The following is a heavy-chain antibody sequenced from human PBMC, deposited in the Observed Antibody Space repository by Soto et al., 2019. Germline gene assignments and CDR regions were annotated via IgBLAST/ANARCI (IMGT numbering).Heavy chain of an antibody. CDR3: TVWGSGNDFGAA. D-gene: IGHD3-10*01. CDR1: GFTFSDHY. J-gene: IGHJ4*02. V-gene: IGHV3-72*01. CDR2: SKNKADSYTT. Sequence: EVQLMESGGGLVQPGGSLRLSCAASGFTFSDHYMDWVRQAPGKGLEWVGRSKNKADSYTTEYAASVKGRFTISRDGSKTSLFLQMNSLKTEDTAVYYCTVWGSGNDFGAAWGQGILVTVSS.